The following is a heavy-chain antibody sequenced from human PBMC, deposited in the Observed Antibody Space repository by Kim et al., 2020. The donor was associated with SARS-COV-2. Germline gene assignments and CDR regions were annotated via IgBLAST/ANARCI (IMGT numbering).Heavy chain of an antibody. V-gene: IGHV3-33*01. Sequence: YADSVKGRFTISRDKSKNTLYLQMNSLRAEDTAVYYCARDLGIAVAVLDYWGQGTLVTVAS. J-gene: IGHJ4*02. D-gene: IGHD6-19*01. CDR3: ARDLGIAVAVLDY.